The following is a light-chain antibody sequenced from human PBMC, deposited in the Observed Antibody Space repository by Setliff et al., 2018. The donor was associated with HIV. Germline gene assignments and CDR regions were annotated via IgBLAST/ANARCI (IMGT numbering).Light chain of an antibody. J-gene: IGLJ1*01. Sequence: QSALTQPASVSGSPGQSITISCTGTSSDVGSYNLVSWYQQHPGKAPKLMIYEVTKRPSGVSNRFSGSKSGNTASLTISGLRAEDEADYYCSSYTSTTPLYVFGTGTKV. CDR1: SSDVGSYNL. CDR3: SSYTSTTPLYV. CDR2: EVT. V-gene: IGLV2-14*02.